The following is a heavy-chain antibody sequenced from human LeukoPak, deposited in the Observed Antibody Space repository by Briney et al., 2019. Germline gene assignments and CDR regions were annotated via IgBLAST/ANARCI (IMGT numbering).Heavy chain of an antibody. CDR1: GGTFSSYA. Sequence: ASVKVSCKASGGTFSSYAISWVRQAPGQGLEWMGGIIPIFGTANYPQKFQGRVTITTDESTSTAYMELSSLRSEDTAVYYCARARDFIVVVPAAILRHDAFDIWGQGTMVTVSS. CDR3: ARARDFIVVVPAAILRHDAFDI. J-gene: IGHJ3*02. V-gene: IGHV1-69*05. D-gene: IGHD2-2*01. CDR2: IIPIFGTA.